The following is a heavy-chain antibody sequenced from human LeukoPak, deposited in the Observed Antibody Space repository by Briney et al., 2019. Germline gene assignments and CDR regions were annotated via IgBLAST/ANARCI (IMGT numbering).Heavy chain of an antibody. Sequence: ASVKVSCKASGYSFSTHWMHWVRQAPGKGLEWMGGFDPEDGETIYAQKFQGRVTMTEDTSTDTAYMELSSLRSEDTAVYYCATLTSSGWELRFDYWGQGTLVTVSS. CDR2: FDPEDGET. CDR3: ATLTSSGWELRFDY. D-gene: IGHD1-26*01. CDR1: GYSFSTHW. J-gene: IGHJ4*02. V-gene: IGHV1-24*01.